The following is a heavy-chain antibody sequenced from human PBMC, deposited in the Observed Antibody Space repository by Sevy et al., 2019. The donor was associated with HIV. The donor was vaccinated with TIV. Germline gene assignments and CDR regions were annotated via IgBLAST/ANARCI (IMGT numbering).Heavy chain of an antibody. V-gene: IGHV4-59*01. D-gene: IGHD6-13*01. CDR3: ARGIAAPRGMDV. CDR1: GDSISGYY. J-gene: IGHJ6*02. Sequence: LETLSLTCTVSGDSISGYYWSWIRQPPGKGLEWIGYFYYSASTNYNPSLKSRVTISVDTTKNQVSLKVRSLTAADTAVYYCARGIAAPRGMDVWGQGTTVTVSS. CDR2: FYYSAST.